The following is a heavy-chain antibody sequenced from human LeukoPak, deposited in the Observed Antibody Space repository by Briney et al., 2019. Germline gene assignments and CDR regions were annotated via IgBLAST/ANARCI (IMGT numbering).Heavy chain of an antibody. Sequence: SETLSLTCTVSGYSISSGYYWGWIRQPPGKGLEWIGSIYHSGSTYYNPSLKSRVTISVDTSKNQFSLKLSSVTAADTAVYYCARDGKLFDAFDIWGQGTMVTVSS. CDR2: IYHSGST. D-gene: IGHD1-1*01. CDR3: ARDGKLFDAFDI. V-gene: IGHV4-38-2*02. J-gene: IGHJ3*02. CDR1: GYSISSGYY.